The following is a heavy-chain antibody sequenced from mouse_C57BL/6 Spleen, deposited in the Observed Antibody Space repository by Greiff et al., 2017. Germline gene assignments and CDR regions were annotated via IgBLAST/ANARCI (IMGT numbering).Heavy chain of an antibody. CDR2: ISDGGSYT. J-gene: IGHJ3*01. D-gene: IGHD2-2*01. CDR3: ARVIYYGYDGFAY. CDR1: GFTFSSYA. V-gene: IGHV5-4*03. Sequence: EVNVVESGGGLVKPGGSLKLSCAASGFTFSSYAMSWVRQTPEKRLEWVATISDGGSYTYYPDNVKGRFTISRDNAKNNLYLQMSHLKSEDTAMYYCARVIYYGYDGFAYWGQGTLVTVSA.